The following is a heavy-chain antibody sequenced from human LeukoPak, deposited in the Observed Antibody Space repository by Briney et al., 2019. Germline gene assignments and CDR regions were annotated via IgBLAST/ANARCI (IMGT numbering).Heavy chain of an antibody. CDR1: GGTISSSDHY. J-gene: IGHJ4*02. D-gene: IGHD2-21*02. CDR3: ARAPPRRCPGNDCYPIFDF. Sequence: SETLSLTCTVSGGTISSSDHYWGWIRQPPGKGLEWIGSMYYSGSTDYNPPLKSRVTISLDTSKNQFSLILNSVTTADTAVYYCARAPPRRCPGNDCYPIFDFWGQGSLVTVSS. V-gene: IGHV4-39*07. CDR2: MYYSGST.